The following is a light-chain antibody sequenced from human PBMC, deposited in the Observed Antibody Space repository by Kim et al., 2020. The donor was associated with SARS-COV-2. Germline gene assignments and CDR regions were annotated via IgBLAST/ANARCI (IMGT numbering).Light chain of an antibody. V-gene: IGKV3-11*01. J-gene: IGKJ4*01. CDR1: ESGSSY. CDR3: QQRRGA. Sequence: SLSWYPEESATRSCRASESGSSYLAWYQQRPGQAPMLLIYDASNRATGIPARFSGSGSGTDFTLTISSLGPEDFAVYYCQQRRGAFGGGTKVDI. CDR2: DAS.